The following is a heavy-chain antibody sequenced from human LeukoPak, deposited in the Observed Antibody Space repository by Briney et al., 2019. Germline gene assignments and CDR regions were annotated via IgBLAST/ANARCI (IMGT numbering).Heavy chain of an antibody. CDR1: GRSISSSSSY. CDR3: ARARYGSGSYHFMDV. J-gene: IGHJ6*03. Sequence: SPTLSPTCTVSGRSISSSSSYWGWISPPPGKWLEWIGSIYYSGSTYYNPSLKSRVTMSVATSKNQLSLRLSSVTAADTAVYYCARARYGSGSYHFMDVWGKGTTVTISS. V-gene: IGHV4-39*07. D-gene: IGHD3-10*01. CDR2: IYYSGST.